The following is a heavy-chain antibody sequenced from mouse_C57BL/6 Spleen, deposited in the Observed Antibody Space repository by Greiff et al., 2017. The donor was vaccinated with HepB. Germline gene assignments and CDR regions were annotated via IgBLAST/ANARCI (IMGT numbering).Heavy chain of an antibody. CDR1: GYTFTSYW. Sequence: QVQLQQPGAELVKPGASVKLSCKASGYTFTSYWMQWVKQRPGQGLEWIGEIDPSDSYTNYNQKFKGKATLTVDTSSSTAYMQLSSLTSEDSAVYYCARGGDGYSPYWGQGTLVTVSA. D-gene: IGHD2-3*01. CDR2: IDPSDSYT. J-gene: IGHJ3*01. V-gene: IGHV1-50*01. CDR3: ARGGDGYSPY.